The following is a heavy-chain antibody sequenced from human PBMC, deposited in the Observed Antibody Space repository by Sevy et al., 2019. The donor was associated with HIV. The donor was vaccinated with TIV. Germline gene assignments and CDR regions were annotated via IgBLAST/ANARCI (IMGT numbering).Heavy chain of an antibody. V-gene: IGHV3-30*04. CDR1: GFTFSSYA. CDR3: ARDFVAVATYYFDY. CDR2: ISYDGSNK. D-gene: IGHD2-15*01. Sequence: GGSLRLSCAASGFTFSSYAMHWVCQAPGKGLEWVAVISYDGSNKYYADSVKGRFTISRDNSKNTLYLQMNSLRAEDTAVYYCARDFVAVATYYFDYWGQGTLVTVSS. J-gene: IGHJ4*02.